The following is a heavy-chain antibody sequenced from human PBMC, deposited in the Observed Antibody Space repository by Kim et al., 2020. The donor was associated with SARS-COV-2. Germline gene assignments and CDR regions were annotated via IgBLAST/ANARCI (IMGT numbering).Heavy chain of an antibody. J-gene: IGHJ4*02. Sequence: TNSNPSLKGRVTISVDTSKNPFSLKLSSVTAAETAVYYCASFYDSSGYYYWGQGTLVTVSS. D-gene: IGHD3-22*01. CDR2: T. V-gene: IGHV4-34*01. CDR3: ASFYDSSGYYY.